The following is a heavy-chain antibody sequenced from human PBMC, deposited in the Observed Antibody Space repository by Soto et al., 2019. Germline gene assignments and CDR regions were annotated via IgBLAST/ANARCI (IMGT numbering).Heavy chain of an antibody. V-gene: IGHV1-69*01. Sequence: QVQLVQSGAEVKKPGSSVKISCKASGGTFSSYAISWVRQAPGQGLEWMGGIIPIFGTANYAQKFQGRVTITADESTSTAYMELSSLRSEDTAVYYCARTLRTHSKRPGRPQYNWLDPWGQGTLVTVSA. D-gene: IGHD2-15*01. CDR1: GGTFSSYA. CDR3: ARTLRTHSKRPGRPQYNWLDP. CDR2: IIPIFGTA. J-gene: IGHJ5*02.